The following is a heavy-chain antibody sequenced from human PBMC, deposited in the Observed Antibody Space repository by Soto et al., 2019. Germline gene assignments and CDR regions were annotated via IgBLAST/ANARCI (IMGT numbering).Heavy chain of an antibody. D-gene: IGHD4-17*01. CDR2: IYYDGNNK. J-gene: IGHJ4*02. Sequence: QVQLVESGGGVVQPGRSLRLSCAASGFTFSADCMHWVRQAPGKGLEWVAMIYYDGNNKYYADSVKGRFTISRDNSKNTLYLQMNSLTAEDTAVYYCARVGGTVTSDYWGQGTLVTVSS. V-gene: IGHV3-33*01. CDR3: ARVGGTVTSDY. CDR1: GFTFSADC.